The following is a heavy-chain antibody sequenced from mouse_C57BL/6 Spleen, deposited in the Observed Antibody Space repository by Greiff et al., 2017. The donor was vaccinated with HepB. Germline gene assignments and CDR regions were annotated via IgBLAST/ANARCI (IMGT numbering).Heavy chain of an antibody. CDR1: GFTFSDYY. CDR3: ARDDGDSSGAMDY. J-gene: IGHJ4*01. CDR2: INYDGSST. Sequence: EVQLVESEGGLVQPGSSMKLSCTASGFTFSDYYMAWVRQVPEKGLEWVANINYDGSSTYYLDSLKSRFIISRDNAKNILYLQMSSLKSEDTATYYCARDDGDSSGAMDYWGQGTSVTVSS. D-gene: IGHD3-2*02. V-gene: IGHV5-16*01.